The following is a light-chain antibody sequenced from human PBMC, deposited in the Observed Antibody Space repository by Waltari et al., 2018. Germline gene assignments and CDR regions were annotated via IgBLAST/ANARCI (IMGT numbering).Light chain of an antibody. V-gene: IGLV2-23*02. J-gene: IGLJ2*01. Sequence: QSVLTQPASVSGSPGQSITISCTGTSSDVGSYNLVSWYQQHPGKAPKLMIYEVSRRPSGVSNRFSGSKSGNTASLTISGLQAEDESDYYCCSYAGSNTPMVFGGGTKLTVL. CDR3: CSYAGSNTPMV. CDR1: SSDVGSYNL. CDR2: EVS.